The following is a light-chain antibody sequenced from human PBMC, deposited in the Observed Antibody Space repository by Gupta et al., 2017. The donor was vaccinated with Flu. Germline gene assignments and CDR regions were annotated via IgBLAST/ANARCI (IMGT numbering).Light chain of an antibody. CDR3: GTWDSSLSTVV. Sequence: SGSNIGNNYVSWYQQFPGTAPKLLIYENDRRPSGFPDRFSGSKSGTSATLDITGLQTGDEADYYCGTWDSSLSTVVFGGGTKLTVL. CDR1: GSNIGNNY. J-gene: IGLJ3*02. CDR2: END. V-gene: IGLV1-51*02.